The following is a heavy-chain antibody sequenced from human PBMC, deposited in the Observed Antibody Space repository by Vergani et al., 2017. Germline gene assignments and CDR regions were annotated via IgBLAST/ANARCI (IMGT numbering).Heavy chain of an antibody. Sequence: EVQLVESGGGLVKPGGSLRLSCAASGFTFSSYWMHWVRQAPGKGLVWVSRINSDGSSTSYADSVKGRFTISRDNAKNTLYLQMNSLRAEDTAVYYCAREGDSSGYYFDYWGQGTLVTVSS. V-gene: IGHV3-74*01. CDR1: GFTFSSYW. J-gene: IGHJ4*02. CDR2: INSDGSST. D-gene: IGHD3-22*01. CDR3: AREGDSSGYYFDY.